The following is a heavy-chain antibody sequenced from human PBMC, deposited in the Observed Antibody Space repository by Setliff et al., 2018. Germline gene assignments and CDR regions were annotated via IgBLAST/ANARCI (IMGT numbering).Heavy chain of an antibody. Sequence: SETLSLTCRVSGGSISSGNYYWGLIRQPPGKGLGWVATIYYSGSTYSNPSLKSRLIISVDAPDNQFSVKLSSVTAADTAVYYCARHKSNGSGSYPSLYMDVWGKGTTVTVSS. V-gene: IGHV4-39*01. CDR1: GGSISSGNYY. D-gene: IGHD3-10*01. CDR3: ARHKSNGSGSYPSLYMDV. CDR2: IYYSGST. J-gene: IGHJ6*03.